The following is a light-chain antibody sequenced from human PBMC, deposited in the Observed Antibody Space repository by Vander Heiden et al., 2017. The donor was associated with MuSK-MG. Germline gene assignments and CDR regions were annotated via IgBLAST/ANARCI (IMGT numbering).Light chain of an antibody. CDR3: QTWGTGIQV. CDR2: VNSDGSH. J-gene: IGLJ2*01. V-gene: IGLV4-69*01. CDR1: SGHTNYA. Sequence: QLVLTQSPSASASLGASVRLPCTLSSGHTNYAIAWHQQQPEKGPRYLMKVNSDGSHKKGDEIPDRFSGSSSGAERYLTISSLQAEDEADYYCQTWGTGIQVFGGGTKLTVL.